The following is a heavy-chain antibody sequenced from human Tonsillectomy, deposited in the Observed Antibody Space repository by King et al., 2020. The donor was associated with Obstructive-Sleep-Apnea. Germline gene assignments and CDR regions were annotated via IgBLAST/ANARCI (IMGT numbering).Heavy chain of an antibody. J-gene: IGHJ4*02. Sequence: VQLVESEGGVVQPGRSLRLSCAASGFTFSSYGMHWVRQAPGKGLEWVAFIRYDGSNKYYADSVKGRFTISRDNSKNSLYLQMISLRAEDTAVYYCAKDRRSAYYLDYWGQGTLVTVSS. D-gene: IGHD3-22*01. CDR3: AKDRRSAYYLDY. V-gene: IGHV3-30*02. CDR1: GFTFSSYG. CDR2: IRYDGSNK.